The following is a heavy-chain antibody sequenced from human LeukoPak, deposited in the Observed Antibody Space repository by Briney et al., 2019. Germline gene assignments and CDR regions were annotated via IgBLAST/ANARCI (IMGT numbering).Heavy chain of an antibody. D-gene: IGHD6-19*01. J-gene: IGHJ4*02. CDR2: ISSSSSYI. CDR3: ARDQVAVAGSKGYFDY. V-gene: IGHV3-21*01. Sequence: GGSLRLSCAASGLTFSSYSMNWVRQAPGKGLEWASSISSSSSYIYYADSVKGRFTISRDNAKNSLYLQMNSLRAEDTAVYYCARDQVAVAGSKGYFDYWGQGTLVTVSS. CDR1: GLTFSSYS.